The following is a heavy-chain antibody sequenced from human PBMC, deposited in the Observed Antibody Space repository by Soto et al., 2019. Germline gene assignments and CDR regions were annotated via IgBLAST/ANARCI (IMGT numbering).Heavy chain of an antibody. J-gene: IGHJ5*02. CDR1: GYTFTNYG. Sequence: QVQVVQSGTEVKKPGASVKVYCKASGYTFTNYGISWVRQAPGQGLEWMGWISAYNGNTNYAQIFQGRVTLTTDTSTTTAYMELRSLRSDDTAVYYCARGDSSSGLDPWGQGTLVTVSS. CDR2: ISAYNGNT. CDR3: ARGDSSSGLDP. V-gene: IGHV1-18*01. D-gene: IGHD6-6*01.